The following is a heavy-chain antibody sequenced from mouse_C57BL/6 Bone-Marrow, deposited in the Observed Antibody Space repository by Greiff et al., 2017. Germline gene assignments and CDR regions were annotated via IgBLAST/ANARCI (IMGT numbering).Heavy chain of an antibody. D-gene: IGHD1-1*01. Sequence: DVKLVESGGDLVKPGGSLKLSCAASGFTFSSYGMSWVRQTPDKRLEWVATISSGGSYTYYPDSVKGRFTISRDNAKNTLYLQMSSLKSEDTAMYYCARGAVVAPDYWGQGTTLTVSS. CDR2: ISSGGSYT. J-gene: IGHJ2*01. V-gene: IGHV5-6*02. CDR3: ARGAVVAPDY. CDR1: GFTFSSYG.